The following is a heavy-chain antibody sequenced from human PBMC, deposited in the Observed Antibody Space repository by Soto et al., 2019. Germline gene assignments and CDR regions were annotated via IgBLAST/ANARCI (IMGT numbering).Heavy chain of an antibody. V-gene: IGHV4-59*11. CDR1: GVSITSHY. D-gene: IGHD1-1*01. CDR3: ARGVLF. CDR2: VHYTGST. Sequence: SETLSLTCTVSGVSITSHYWSWIRQPPGKGLEWIGYVHYTGSTSYNPSFESRVTISVDTSKNHFSLKVNSVTAADTAVYYCARGVLFWGQGTQVTV. J-gene: IGHJ4*02.